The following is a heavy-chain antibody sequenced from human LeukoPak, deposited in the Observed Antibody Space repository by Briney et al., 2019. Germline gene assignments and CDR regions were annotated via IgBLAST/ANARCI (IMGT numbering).Heavy chain of an antibody. Sequence: GGSLRLSCAASGFTFSSYAMHWVRQAPGKGLEWVAVISYDGSNKYFADSVKGRFTISRDNSKNTLYLQMNSLRAEDTAVYYCARDRRTPDYYDSSGRRYYYYYYMDVWGKGTTVTVSS. CDR1: GFTFSSYA. CDR2: ISYDGSNK. D-gene: IGHD3-22*01. J-gene: IGHJ6*03. CDR3: ARDRRTPDYYDSSGRRYYYYYYMDV. V-gene: IGHV3-30*01.